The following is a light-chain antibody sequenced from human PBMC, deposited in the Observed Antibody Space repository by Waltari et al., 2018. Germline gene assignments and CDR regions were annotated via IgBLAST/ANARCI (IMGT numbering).Light chain of an antibody. V-gene: IGKV3-15*01. CDR2: GSS. J-gene: IGKJ5*01. Sequence: EIEMTQSPAILSVSPGEQATLSCRASQSISRSLAWYQHKPGQAPRLLIFGSSTRAIGIPTRFSGSGSGTEFTLTINGLQSEDFAVYYCQQYNSWITFGQGTRLEIK. CDR1: QSISRS. CDR3: QQYNSWIT.